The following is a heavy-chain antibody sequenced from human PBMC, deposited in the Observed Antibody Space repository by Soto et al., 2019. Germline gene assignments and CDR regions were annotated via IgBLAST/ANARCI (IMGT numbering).Heavy chain of an antibody. J-gene: IGHJ4*02. CDR1: GGTFSSYA. CDR2: IIPIFGTA. D-gene: IGHD5-18*01. CDR3: ARFGSGYSYGYDY. Sequence: SVKVSCKASGGTFSSYAISWVRQAPGQGLEWMGGIIPIFGTANYAQKFQGRVTITADESTSTAYMELSSLRSEDTAVYYCARFGSGYSYGYDYWGQGTLVTVSS. V-gene: IGHV1-69*13.